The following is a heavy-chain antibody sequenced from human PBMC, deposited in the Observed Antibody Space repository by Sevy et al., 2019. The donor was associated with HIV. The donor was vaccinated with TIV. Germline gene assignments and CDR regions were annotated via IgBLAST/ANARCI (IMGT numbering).Heavy chain of an antibody. J-gene: IGHJ4*02. D-gene: IGHD2-15*01. V-gene: IGHV1-46*01. CDR2: INPGGGAP. CDR3: ARLYSCGGSCYYFDL. Sequence: ASVKVSCKASGYSFTSRYLHWVRQAPGQGLEWMGKINPGGGAPIYAQKFQGRVSMPSDTSKSSVYMDVSSLRSEDTAMYYCARLYSCGGSCYYFDLWGQGTLVTVSS. CDR1: GYSFTSRY.